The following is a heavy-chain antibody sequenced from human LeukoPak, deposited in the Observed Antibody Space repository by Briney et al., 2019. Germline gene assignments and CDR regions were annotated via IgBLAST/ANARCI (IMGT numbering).Heavy chain of an antibody. J-gene: IGHJ6*02. V-gene: IGHV1-69*04. CDR1: GGTFSSYA. D-gene: IGHD3-3*01. CDR2: IIPILGIA. CDR3: ARDRYYDFWSANYGMDV. Sequence: SVKVSCKASGGTFSSYAISWVRQAPGQGLEWMGRIIPILGIANYAQKFQGRVTITADKSTSTAYVELSSLRSEDTAVYYCARDRYYDFWSANYGMDVWGQGTTVTVSS.